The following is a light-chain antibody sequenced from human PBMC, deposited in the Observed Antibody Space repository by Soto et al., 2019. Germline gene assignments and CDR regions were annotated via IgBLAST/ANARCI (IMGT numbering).Light chain of an antibody. Sequence: EIVLTQSPGTLSLSPGERATLSCRARQSVSSSYLAWYQHKPGQAPRLLIYGASSRATGLPDGFIASGSGTDFTLTIRRLELEDFAFYSCQQYGGSPPLTFGPG. J-gene: IGKJ3*01. V-gene: IGKV3-20*01. CDR1: QSVSSSY. CDR2: GAS. CDR3: QQYGGSPPLT.